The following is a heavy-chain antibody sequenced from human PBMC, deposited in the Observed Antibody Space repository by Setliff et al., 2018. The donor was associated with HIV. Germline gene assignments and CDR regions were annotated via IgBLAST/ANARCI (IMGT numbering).Heavy chain of an antibody. Sequence: ASVKVSCKASGYTFTSYYMHWVRQAPGQGLEWMGIINPSGGSTSYAQKFQGRVTMTRDTSTSTVYMELSSLRSEDTAVYYCARESASSNYYYYGMDVWGQGTTVTVSS. CDR1: GYTFTSYY. J-gene: IGHJ6*02. V-gene: IGHV1-46*01. CDR3: ARESASSNYYYYGMDV. D-gene: IGHD6-19*01. CDR2: INPSGGST.